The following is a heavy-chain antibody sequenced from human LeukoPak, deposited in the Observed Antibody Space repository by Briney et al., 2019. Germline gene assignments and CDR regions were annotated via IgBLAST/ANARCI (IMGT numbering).Heavy chain of an antibody. Sequence: GGSLRLSCAASGFHFSAHGMNWIRQAPGKGLEWVPGISPSGDITYYADSVMGRFTISRDNRKSTVSLQMNSLRAEDTALYYCVRDLDWGAFDVWGQGRMVTVSS. D-gene: IGHD3/OR15-3a*01. CDR2: ISPSGDIT. J-gene: IGHJ3*01. CDR1: GFHFSAHG. V-gene: IGHV3-23*01. CDR3: VRDLDWGAFDV.